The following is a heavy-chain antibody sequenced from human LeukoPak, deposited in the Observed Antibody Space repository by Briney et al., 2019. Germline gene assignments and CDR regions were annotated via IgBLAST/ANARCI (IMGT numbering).Heavy chain of an antibody. V-gene: IGHV3-9*01. D-gene: IGHD5-24*01. J-gene: IGHJ4*02. CDR3: AKDTRWLQLGYYFEY. CDR1: GFTFDDYA. CDR2: ISWNSGSI. Sequence: PGGSLRLSCAASGFTFDDYAMHWVRQAPGKGLEWVSGISWNSGSIGYADSVKGRFTISRDNAKNSLYLQMNSLRAEDTALYYCAKDTRWLQLGYYFEYWGQGTLVTVSS.